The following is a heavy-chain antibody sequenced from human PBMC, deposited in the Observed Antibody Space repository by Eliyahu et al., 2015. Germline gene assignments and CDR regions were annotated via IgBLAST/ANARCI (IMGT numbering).Heavy chain of an antibody. CDR1: GGSISSSNW. CDR3: ARAPAKVPIGDAFDI. J-gene: IGHJ3*02. CDR2: IYHSGSA. V-gene: IGHV4-4*02. Sequence: QVQLQESGPGLVKPSGTLSLTCAVSGGSISSSNWWSXVRQPPGKGLXWIGEIYHSGSANYNPSLKSRVTISVDKSKNQFSLKLSSVTAADTAVYYCARAPAKVPIGDAFDIWGQGTMVTVSS. D-gene: IGHD5-18*01.